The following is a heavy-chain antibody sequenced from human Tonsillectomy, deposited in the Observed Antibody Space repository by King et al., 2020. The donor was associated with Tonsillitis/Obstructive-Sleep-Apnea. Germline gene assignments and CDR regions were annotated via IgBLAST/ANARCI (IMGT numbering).Heavy chain of an antibody. Sequence: VQLVESGGGLVQPGRSLRLSCAASGFTFDDYAMHWVRQAPGKGLEWVSGISCNSGSIGYADSVKGRFTVSRDNAKNFLYLQMNSLRAEDTALYYCAKVGATDAFDMWGQGTMVTVSS. J-gene: IGHJ3*02. CDR1: GFTFDDYA. CDR3: AKVGATDAFDM. V-gene: IGHV3-9*01. CDR2: ISCNSGSI. D-gene: IGHD1-26*01.